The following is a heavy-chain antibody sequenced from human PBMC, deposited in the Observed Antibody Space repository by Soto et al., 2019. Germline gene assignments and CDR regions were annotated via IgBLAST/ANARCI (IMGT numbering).Heavy chain of an antibody. CDR3: PGGVAGRGFDL. CDR1: GDSVSSNTAA. Sequence: SQTLSLTCAISGDSVSSNTAAWNWIRSSPSRGLEWLGRTYYRSNWRHDYAVSVRSRITVNPDTSKNHFSLQLNSVTPDDTAVYYCPGGVAGRGFDLWGQGTLVTVSS. CDR2: TYYRSNWRH. V-gene: IGHV6-1*01. J-gene: IGHJ4*02. D-gene: IGHD6-19*01.